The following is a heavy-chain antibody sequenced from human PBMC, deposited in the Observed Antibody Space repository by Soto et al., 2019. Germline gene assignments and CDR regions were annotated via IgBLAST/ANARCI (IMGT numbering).Heavy chain of an antibody. Sequence: QVQLVQSGAEVKKPGSSVKVSCKASGGTFSNYPISWVRQAPGQGLERMGGIIHIFGTVNYAGKFQGRVTITADESTSTAYMELSSLRSEVTAVYYCARGNNRWLQLWYFDRWSRGTLVTVSS. CDR3: ARGNNRWLQLWYFDR. CDR2: IIHIFGTV. J-gene: IGHJ2*01. CDR1: GGTFSNYP. D-gene: IGHD5-12*01. V-gene: IGHV1-69*12.